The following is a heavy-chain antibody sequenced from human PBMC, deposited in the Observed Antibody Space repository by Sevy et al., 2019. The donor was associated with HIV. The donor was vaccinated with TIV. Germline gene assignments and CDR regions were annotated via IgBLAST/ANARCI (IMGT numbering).Heavy chain of an antibody. CDR1: GLRFSSYG. D-gene: IGHD1-26*01. Sequence: GGSLRLSCAASGLRFSSYGMHWVRQAPGKGLEWVAFTRYDGTKKYYADSVKGRFTISRDNSKNTLYLQMNSLRGEDTAVYNCATRWDLALSYWGQGTLVTVSS. V-gene: IGHV3-30*02. CDR3: ATRWDLALSY. J-gene: IGHJ4*02. CDR2: TRYDGTKK.